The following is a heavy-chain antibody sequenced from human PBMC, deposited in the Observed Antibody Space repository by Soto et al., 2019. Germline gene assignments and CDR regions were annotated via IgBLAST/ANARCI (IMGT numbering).Heavy chain of an antibody. V-gene: IGHV3-33*08. CDR2: IWYDGRIK. D-gene: IGHD2-2*01. CDR1: GFTFSSYG. Sequence: GRFLRLSCGAFGFTFSSYGMHWVRQAPGKGLEWVAVIWYDGRIKYYADSVKGRFTISRDNSKNTLYLQMNSLRAEDAAVYYCARDRFSGPSCYSFDNWGQGTLVTVSS. J-gene: IGHJ4*02. CDR3: ARDRFSGPSCYSFDN.